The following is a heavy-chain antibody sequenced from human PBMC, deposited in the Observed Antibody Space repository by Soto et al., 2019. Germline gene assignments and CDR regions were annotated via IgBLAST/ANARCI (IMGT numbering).Heavy chain of an antibody. CDR2: ISERGST. J-gene: IGHJ4*02. V-gene: IGHV4-34*01. CDR3: ARGSGMVAPPGEPEDVNKDC. CDR1: GQSFSGHS. Sequence: QVQLQQWGAGLVKPSETLSLSCAVYGQSFSGHSWAWIRQPPGKGLEWIGAISERGSTYYSPSLKSRATSSTDTSKNQVSLKLNSVTAADTAAYCCARGSGMVAPPGEPEDVNKDCWGQGTLGNVAS. D-gene: IGHD2-15*01.